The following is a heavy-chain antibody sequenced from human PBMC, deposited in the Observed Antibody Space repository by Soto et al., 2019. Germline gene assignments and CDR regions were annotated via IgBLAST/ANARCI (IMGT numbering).Heavy chain of an antibody. V-gene: IGHV4-4*07. D-gene: IGHD1-1*01. Sequence: SETLSLTCTVSGASISGFYWRWIRKSAGKGLEWIGRIYATGTTDYNPSLKSLVMMSVDTSKKQFSLKLRSVTAADTAVYYCVRDGTKTLRDWFDPWGQGISVTVSS. CDR2: IYATGTT. CDR3: VRDGTKTLRDWFDP. J-gene: IGHJ5*02. CDR1: GASISGFY.